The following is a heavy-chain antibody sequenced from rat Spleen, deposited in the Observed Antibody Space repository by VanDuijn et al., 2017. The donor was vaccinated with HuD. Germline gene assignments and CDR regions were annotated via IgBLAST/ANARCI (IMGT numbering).Heavy chain of an antibody. Sequence: EVQLQESGPGLVKPSQSLSLTCSVTGHSISSGYRWNWIRKFPGNELEWMGYINSAGSTIYNPSLQSRISITRDTSRNHFFLQVNSVTTEDTATYYCARSDGVHYFLPFADWGQGSLVTVSS. CDR1: GHSISSGYR. J-gene: IGHJ3*01. CDR3: ARSDGVHYFLPFAD. V-gene: IGHV3-3*01. D-gene: IGHD1-12*02. CDR2: INSAGST.